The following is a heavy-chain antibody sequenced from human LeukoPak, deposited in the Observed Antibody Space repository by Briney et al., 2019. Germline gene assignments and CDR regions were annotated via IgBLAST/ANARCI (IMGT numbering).Heavy chain of an antibody. CDR2: IYHSGST. CDR3: AKSTGYGLVDI. V-gene: IGHV4-34*01. J-gene: IGHJ3*02. Sequence: SETLSLTCAVYGGSFSTYYWSWVRQPPGKGLEWIGEIYHSGSTSYNPSLKSRVTISVDTSKNQFSLKLNSVTAADTAVYYCAKSTGYGLVDIWGQGTMVTVSS. D-gene: IGHD3-9*01. CDR1: GGSFSTYY.